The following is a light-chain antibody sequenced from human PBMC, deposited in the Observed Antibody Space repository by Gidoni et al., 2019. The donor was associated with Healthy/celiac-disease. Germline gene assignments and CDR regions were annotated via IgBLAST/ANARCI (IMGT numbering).Light chain of an antibody. CDR3: QQRSNCPPYT. CDR1: QSVSSY. CDR2: YAS. V-gene: IGKV3-11*01. Sequence: IVLTQSPATLSLSPGERATLSGRASQSVSSYLAWYQKKPGQAPRLLIYYASNRATGIPARFSGSGSGTDFTLTISSLEPEDFAVYYCQQRSNCPPYTFGQGTKLEIK. J-gene: IGKJ2*01.